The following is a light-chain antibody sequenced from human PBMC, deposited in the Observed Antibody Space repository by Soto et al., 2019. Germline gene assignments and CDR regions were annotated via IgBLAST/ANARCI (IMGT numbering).Light chain of an antibody. CDR3: QQTKNFPYT. CDR2: ATS. V-gene: IGKV1D-12*01. Sequence: DIQMTQSPSSVSASVGDRVTITCRASQAISTWLAWYQQKPGKAPNLLIYATSNLESGVPSRFSGSGSGTDFTLTINSLQPEDFATYYCQQTKNFPYTFGQGTKLQIK. CDR1: QAISTW. J-gene: IGKJ2*01.